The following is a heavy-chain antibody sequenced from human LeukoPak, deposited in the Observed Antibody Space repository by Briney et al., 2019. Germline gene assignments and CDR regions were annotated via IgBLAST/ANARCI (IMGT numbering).Heavy chain of an antibody. Sequence: GGSLRLSCGASGFMLSVYYMSWFRLAPGKGLEWIGYISPTGSYTTYADSVRGRFTISRDNAKNLLFLQMHDLRTEDTAVYYCARKLGGAQCGGDCFFDHWGQGTRVAVSS. CDR3: ARKLGGAQCGGDCFFDH. CDR2: ISPTGSYT. V-gene: IGHV3-11*03. D-gene: IGHD2-21*02. J-gene: IGHJ4*02. CDR1: GFMLSVYY.